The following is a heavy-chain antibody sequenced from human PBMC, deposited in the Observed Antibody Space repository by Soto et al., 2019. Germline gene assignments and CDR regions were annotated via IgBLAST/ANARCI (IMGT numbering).Heavy chain of an antibody. V-gene: IGHV4-59*08. Sequence: PSETLSLTCTVSGGSISSYYWSWIRQPPGKGLEWIGYINYSGSTKYNPSLKSRVTISVDTSKNQFSLKLSSVTAADTAVYYCATGDPGGLYYYYGMDVWGQGTTVTVAS. CDR2: INYSGST. CDR1: GGSISSYY. J-gene: IGHJ6*02. CDR3: ATGDPGGLYYYYGMDV. D-gene: IGHD3-10*01.